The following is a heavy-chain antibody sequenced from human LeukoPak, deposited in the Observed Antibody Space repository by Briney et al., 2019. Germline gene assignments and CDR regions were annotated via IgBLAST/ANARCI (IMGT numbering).Heavy chain of an antibody. V-gene: IGHV1-2*02. CDR2: INPNSGGT. J-gene: IGHJ5*02. Sequence: VASVKVSCKASGYTFTSYYMHWVRQAPGQGLEWMGWINPNSGGTNYAQKFQGRVTMTRDTSISTAYMELSRLRSDDTAVYYCARDIVRGVISHFDPWGQGTLVTVSS. CDR3: ARDIVRGVISHFDP. CDR1: GYTFTSYY. D-gene: IGHD3-10*01.